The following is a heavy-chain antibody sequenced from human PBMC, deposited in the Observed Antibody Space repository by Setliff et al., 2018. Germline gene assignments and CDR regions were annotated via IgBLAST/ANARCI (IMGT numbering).Heavy chain of an antibody. D-gene: IGHD6-19*01. CDR1: RFPFSSYY. CDR3: ARAPFSSGWYGGWEYYFDY. CDR2: ISSTSTYI. J-gene: IGHJ4*02. Sequence: AGGSLRLSCVASRFPFSSYYMNWVRQAPGKGLEWVSSISSTSTYIYYADSVKGRFTISRDNARNSLYLQMNSLRAEDTAVYYCARAPFSSGWYGGWEYYFDYWGQGTQVTVSS. V-gene: IGHV3-21*01.